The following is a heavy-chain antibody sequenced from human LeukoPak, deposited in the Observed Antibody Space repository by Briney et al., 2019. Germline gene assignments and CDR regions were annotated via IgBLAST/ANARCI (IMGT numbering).Heavy chain of an antibody. V-gene: IGHV3-48*02. CDR3: ASHYYGSGTEYLHH. D-gene: IGHD3-10*01. CDR1: GFAFWSYS. Sequence: SGGSLRLSCTASGFAFWSYSINWVRQAPGKGREWGSYISSSSRSIYYADSVKGRFTISRDNAKYSLYLQMNSLRDEDTAVYFCASHYYGSGTEYLHHWGQGTLVFVSS. J-gene: IGHJ1*01. CDR2: ISSSSRSI.